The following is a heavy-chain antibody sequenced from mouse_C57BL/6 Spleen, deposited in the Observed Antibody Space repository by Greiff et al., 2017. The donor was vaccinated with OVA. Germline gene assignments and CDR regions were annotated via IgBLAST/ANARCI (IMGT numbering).Heavy chain of an antibody. CDR1: GYTFTDYY. CDR2: INPYNGGT. CDR3: ANFYGSRPFAY. Sequence: VQLKESGPVLVKPGASVKMSCKASGYTFTDYYMNWVKQSPGKSLEWIGVINPYNGGTSYNQKFKGKATLTVDKSSSTAYMELNSLTSEDSAVYDCANFYGSRPFAYWGQGTLVTVSA. J-gene: IGHJ3*01. V-gene: IGHV1-19*01. D-gene: IGHD1-1*01.